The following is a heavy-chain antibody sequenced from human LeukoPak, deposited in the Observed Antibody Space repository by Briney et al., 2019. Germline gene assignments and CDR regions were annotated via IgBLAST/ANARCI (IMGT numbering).Heavy chain of an antibody. CDR2: INHSGST. D-gene: IGHD2-2*01. V-gene: IGHV4-34*01. CDR1: GGSFSGYY. CDR3: ARGRIVVVPAAMLRYYYYGMDV. Sequence: PSETLSLTCAVYGGSFSGYYWSWIRQPPGKGLEWIGEINHSGSTNYNPSLKSLVTISVDNSKNQFSLKLSSVTAADTAVYYCARGRIVVVPAAMLRYYYYGMDVWGQGTTVTVSS. J-gene: IGHJ6*02.